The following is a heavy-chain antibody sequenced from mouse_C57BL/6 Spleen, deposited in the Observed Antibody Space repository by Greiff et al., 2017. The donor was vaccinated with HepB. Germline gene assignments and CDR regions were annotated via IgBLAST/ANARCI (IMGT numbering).Heavy chain of an antibody. CDR1: GYTFTNYW. J-gene: IGHJ4*01. V-gene: IGHV1-63*01. CDR3: ARSGVYYGSSYYAMDY. Sequence: VQLVESGAELVRPGTSVKMSCKASGYTFTNYWIGWAKQRPGHGLEWIGDIYPGGGYTNYNEKFKGKATLTADKSSSTAYMQFSSLTSEDSAIYYCARSGVYYGSSYYAMDYWGQGTSVTVSS. D-gene: IGHD1-1*01. CDR2: IYPGGGYT.